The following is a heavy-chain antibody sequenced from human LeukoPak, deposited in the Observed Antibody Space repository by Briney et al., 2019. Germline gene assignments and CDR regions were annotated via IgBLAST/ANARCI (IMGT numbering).Heavy chain of an antibody. CDR3: AREYYYGSGSP. Sequence: PGGSLRLSCAAFGFTFSSYAMSWVRQAPGKGLEWVSYISSSSSTIYYADSVKGRFTISRDNAKNSLYLQMNSLRAEDTAVYYCAREYYYGSGSPWGQGTLVTVSS. CDR2: ISSSSSTI. V-gene: IGHV3-48*01. J-gene: IGHJ5*02. CDR1: GFTFSSYA. D-gene: IGHD3-10*01.